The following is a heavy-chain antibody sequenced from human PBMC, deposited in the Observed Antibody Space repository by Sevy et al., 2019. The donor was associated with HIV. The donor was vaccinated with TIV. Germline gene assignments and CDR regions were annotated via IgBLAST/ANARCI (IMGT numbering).Heavy chain of an antibody. Sequence: GGSLRLSCTASGFDFPNAWMNWIRQVPGKGLEWVGHIKSITDGGAADYAAPVKGRFTSSRHDSKNTLYLQMNSLKAEDTAVYYCSTDDLISYWGRGTLVTVSS. V-gene: IGHV3-15*07. J-gene: IGHJ4*02. CDR1: GFDFPNAW. CDR2: IKSITDGGAA. D-gene: IGHD3-3*02. CDR3: STDDLISY.